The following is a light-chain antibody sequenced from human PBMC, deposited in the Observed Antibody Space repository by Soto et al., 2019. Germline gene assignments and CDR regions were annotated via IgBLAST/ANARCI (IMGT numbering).Light chain of an antibody. J-gene: IGKJ3*01. CDR3: QQYGSSFT. Sequence: EIVLRQSPGTLSLSPGERATLSCRASQSISEFLAWYQQKPGQTPRLLIYGASSRATGIPDRFSGSGSGTDFTLTISRLEPEDFAVYYCQQYGSSFTFGPGTKVDIK. V-gene: IGKV3-20*01. CDR2: GAS. CDR1: QSISEF.